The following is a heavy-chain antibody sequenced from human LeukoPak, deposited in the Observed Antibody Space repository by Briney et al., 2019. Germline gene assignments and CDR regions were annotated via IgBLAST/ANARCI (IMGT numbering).Heavy chain of an antibody. CDR1: GGTFSSYA. D-gene: IGHD4-17*01. CDR3: ARGGVQRTTVTFFDY. CDR2: IIPIFGTA. J-gene: IGHJ4*02. Sequence: ASVKVSCKASGGTFSSYAISWVRQAPGQGLEWMGGIIPIFGTANYAQKFQSRVTITTDESTSTAYMELSSLRSEDTAVYYCARGGVQRTTVTFFDYWGQGTLVTVSS. V-gene: IGHV1-69*05.